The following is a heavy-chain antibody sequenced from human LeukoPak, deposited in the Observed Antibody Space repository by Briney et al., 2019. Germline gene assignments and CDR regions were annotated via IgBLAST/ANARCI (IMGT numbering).Heavy chain of an antibody. CDR1: GYTFTSYY. J-gene: IGHJ6*02. CDR3: ARAPRTVTTETTYYYYGMDV. CDR2: IIPIFGTA. Sequence: SVKVSCKASGYTFTSYYMHWVRQAPGQGLEWMGGIIPIFGTANYAQKFQGRVTITADESTSTAYMELSSLRSEDTAVYYCARAPRTVTTETTYYYYGMDVWGQGTTVTVSS. V-gene: IGHV1-69*13. D-gene: IGHD4-11*01.